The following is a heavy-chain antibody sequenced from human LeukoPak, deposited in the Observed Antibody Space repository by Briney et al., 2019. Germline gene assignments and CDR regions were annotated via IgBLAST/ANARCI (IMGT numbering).Heavy chain of an antibody. Sequence: SETLSLTCTVSGGSISIYYWSWIRQPPGKGLEWIGYIYYSGSTNYNPSLKSRVTISVDTSKNQFSLKLSSVTAADTAVYYCARARGCSGGSCSNWFDPWGQGTLVTVSS. CDR3: ARARGCSGGSCSNWFDP. CDR2: IYYSGST. V-gene: IGHV4-59*01. J-gene: IGHJ5*02. D-gene: IGHD2-15*01. CDR1: GGSISIYY.